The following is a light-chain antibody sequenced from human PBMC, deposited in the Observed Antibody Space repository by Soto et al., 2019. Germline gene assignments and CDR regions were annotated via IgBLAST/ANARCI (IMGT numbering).Light chain of an antibody. CDR3: QQYNSYSET. CDR1: QSISSW. V-gene: IGKV1-5*03. Sequence: DIQMTQSPSTLSASVGDRVTITCRASQSISSWLAWYQQKPGKAPKLLISKASNLESGVPSRFSGSGSGTEFTLNISSLQPDDFATYYCQQYNSYSETFGRGTKVEIK. CDR2: KAS. J-gene: IGKJ1*01.